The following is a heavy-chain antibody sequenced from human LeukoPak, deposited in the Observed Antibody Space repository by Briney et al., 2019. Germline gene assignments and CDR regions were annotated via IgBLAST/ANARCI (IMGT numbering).Heavy chain of an antibody. Sequence: GGSLRLSCAASGFTFSNYGMHWVRQAPDKGLEWVAVISYDGSRKYHADSVKGRFTISRDNSKNTLYLQMNSLRAEDTAVYYCAKQSSNYWGQGTLVTVSS. D-gene: IGHD6-13*01. CDR2: ISYDGSRK. CDR1: GFTFSNYG. V-gene: IGHV3-30*18. J-gene: IGHJ4*02. CDR3: AKQSSNY.